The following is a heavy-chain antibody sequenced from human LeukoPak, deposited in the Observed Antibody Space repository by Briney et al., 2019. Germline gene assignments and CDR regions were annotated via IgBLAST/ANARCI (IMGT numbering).Heavy chain of an antibody. J-gene: IGHJ3*02. Sequence: QSGGSLRLSCAASGFTFSSYEMNWVRQAPGKGLEWVSYISSSGSTIYYADSVKGRFTISRDNAKNSLYLQMNSLRAEDTAVYYCARGGYNHAFDIWGQGTMVTVSS. D-gene: IGHD5-18*01. V-gene: IGHV3-48*03. CDR2: ISSSGSTI. CDR3: ARGGYNHAFDI. CDR1: GFTFSSYE.